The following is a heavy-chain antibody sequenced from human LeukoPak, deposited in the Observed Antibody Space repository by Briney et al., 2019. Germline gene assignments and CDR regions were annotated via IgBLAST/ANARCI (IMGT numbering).Heavy chain of an antibody. CDR3: ARDPPSFAL. Sequence: GGTLRLSCAASGFTFIRYNMNWVPQAPGKGLEWGSSISSSSTYIYYADSVKGRFTISRDNAKNSLYLQMNSLRAEDTAVYYCARDPPSFALWGQGTLVTVSS. D-gene: IGHD3-3*02. V-gene: IGHV3-21*01. CDR2: ISSSSTYI. CDR1: GFTFIRYN. J-gene: IGHJ4*02.